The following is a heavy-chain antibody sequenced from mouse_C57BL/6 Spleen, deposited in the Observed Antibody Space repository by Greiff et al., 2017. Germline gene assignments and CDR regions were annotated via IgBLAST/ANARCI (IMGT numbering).Heavy chain of an antibody. CDR2: IDPSDSET. CDR1: GYTFTSYW. J-gene: IGHJ2*01. D-gene: IGHD6-2*01. V-gene: IGHV1-52*01. Sequence: VQLQQPGAELVRPGSSVKLSCKASGYTFTSYWMHWVKQRPIQGLEWIGNIDPSDSETHYNQKFKDKATLTVDKSSSTAYMQLSSLTSEDSAVYYCASISKGDYFDYWGQGTTLTVSS. CDR3: ASISKGDYFDY.